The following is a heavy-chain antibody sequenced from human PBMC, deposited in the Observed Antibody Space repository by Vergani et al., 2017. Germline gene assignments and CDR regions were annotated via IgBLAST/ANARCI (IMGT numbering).Heavy chain of an antibody. D-gene: IGHD6-19*01. CDR2: IYYSGLT. CDR3: ARQRPGGGCSPGDFDD. V-gene: IGHV4-39*01. J-gene: IGHJ4*02. CDR1: ADSISSGSYY. Sequence: QVQLQESGPGLVKSSETLFLTCTVSADSISSGSYYWGWIRQPPGKSLEWIGSIYYSGLTYYNPALKSRVAISVDTSKNQFSLKVTSVTAAVTAVYFCARQRPGGGCSPGDFDDWGQGILVTVSS.